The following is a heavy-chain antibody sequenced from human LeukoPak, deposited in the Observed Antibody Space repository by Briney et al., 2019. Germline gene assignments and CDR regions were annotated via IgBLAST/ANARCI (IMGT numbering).Heavy chain of an antibody. CDR2: IQYDGSKT. D-gene: IGHD5/OR15-5a*01. CDR3: ANKVFP. V-gene: IGHV3-30*02. J-gene: IGHJ4*02. Sequence: GGSLRLSCAASGFNFVNYDMHRARQAPGKGLEWVGFIQYDGSKTQYVDSVKGRFTVSRDNRKNTVSLQMNSLRPEDTAIYYCANKVFPWGQGTLGIVSS. CDR1: GFNFVNYD.